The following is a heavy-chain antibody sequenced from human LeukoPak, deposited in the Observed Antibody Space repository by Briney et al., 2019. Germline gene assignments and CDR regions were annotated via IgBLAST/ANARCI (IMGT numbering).Heavy chain of an antibody. V-gene: IGHV3-48*01. Sequence: PGGSLRLSCAASGFTFSSYSMNWVRQAPGMGLEWVSYISSSSSTIYYADSVKGRFTISRDNARNSLYLQMNSLRAEDTAVYYCARAPYSNFDYWGQGTLVTVSS. D-gene: IGHD5-18*01. CDR1: GFTFSSYS. J-gene: IGHJ4*02. CDR2: ISSSSSTI. CDR3: ARAPYSNFDY.